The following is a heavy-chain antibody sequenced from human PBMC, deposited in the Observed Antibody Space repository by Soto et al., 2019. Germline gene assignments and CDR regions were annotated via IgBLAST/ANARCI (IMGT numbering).Heavy chain of an antibody. V-gene: IGHV4-39*07. CDR2: IYYSGST. Sequence: SETLSLTCTVSGGSISSSSYYWGWIRQPPGKGLEWIGSIYYSGSTYYNPSLKSRVTISVDTSKNQFSLKLSSVTAADTAVYYCAFIAAAYGYYGMDVWGQGTTVTVSS. D-gene: IGHD6-13*01. CDR1: GGSISSSSYY. J-gene: IGHJ6*02. CDR3: AFIAAAYGYYGMDV.